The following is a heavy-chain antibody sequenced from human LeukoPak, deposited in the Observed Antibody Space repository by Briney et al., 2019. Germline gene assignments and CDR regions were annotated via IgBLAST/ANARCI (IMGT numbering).Heavy chain of an antibody. J-gene: IGHJ4*02. D-gene: IGHD2-8*02. CDR3: TRSCTAGFCYGNY. V-gene: IGHV3-74*01. CDR2: INGDASRA. CDR1: GFSFSSYW. Sequence: PGGSLRLSCAASGFSFSSYWMHWVRQAPGMGLVWVSHINGDASRANYADSVKGRFTISRDNAKHTLYLQMNSLTADDTAVYYCTRSCTAGFCYGNYWGQGALVIVSS.